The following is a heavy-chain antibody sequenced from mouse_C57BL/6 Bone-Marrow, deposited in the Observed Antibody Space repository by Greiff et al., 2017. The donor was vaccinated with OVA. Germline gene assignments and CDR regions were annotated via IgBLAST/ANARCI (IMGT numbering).Heavy chain of an antibody. V-gene: IGHV1-19*01. CDR3: AAYEFDYFDY. J-gene: IGHJ2*01. D-gene: IGHD2-3*01. CDR1: GYSSTDYY. CDR2: IKPYNGGT. Sequence: VQLQQSGPVLVKPGASVKMSCKASGYSSTDYYMNWVKQSHGKSLEWIGVIKPYNGGTSYNQKFKGKATLTVDKSSSTAYMELNSLTSEDSAVYYCAAYEFDYFDYWGQGTTLTVSS.